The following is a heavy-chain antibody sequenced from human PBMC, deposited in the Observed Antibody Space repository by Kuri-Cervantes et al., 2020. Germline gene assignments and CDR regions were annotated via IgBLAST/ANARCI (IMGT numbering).Heavy chain of an antibody. CDR2: ISGSGGAT. D-gene: IGHD3-22*01. J-gene: IGHJ4*02. V-gene: IGHV3-23*01. Sequence: GGSLRLXCAXSGFTXSDYAMTWVRXAPGKGLGWVSGISGSGGATYYADFVKGRFTISRDNSXTTLYLXMNSLRAEDTAXXNFVKGTFFDDSAYSDCWGQGTLVTVSS. CDR1: GFTXSDYA. CDR3: VKGTFFDDSAYSDC.